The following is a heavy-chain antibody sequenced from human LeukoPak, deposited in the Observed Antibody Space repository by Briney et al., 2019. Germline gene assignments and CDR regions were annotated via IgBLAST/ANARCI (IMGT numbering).Heavy chain of an antibody. V-gene: IGHV3-23*01. D-gene: IGHD3-22*01. CDR3: AKDQVVITSLHGY. J-gene: IGHJ4*02. CDR1: GFTFSTYA. CDR2: ISFPGGST. Sequence: QAGGSLRLTCAASGFTFSTYAMTWVRQAPGKGLEWVSLISFPGGSTYYADSVKGRFTISRDNSKNTLYLQMNSLRAEDTAVYYCAKDQVVITSLHGYWGQGTLVTVSS.